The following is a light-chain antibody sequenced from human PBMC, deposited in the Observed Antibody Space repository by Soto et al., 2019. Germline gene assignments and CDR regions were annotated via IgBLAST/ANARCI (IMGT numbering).Light chain of an antibody. J-gene: IGKJ2*03. CDR3: QQYGYPPPYS. Sequence: EIVLTQSPGTLSLSPGERATLSCRASQSVSRSLLAWYQQKPGQAPRLLIYGASTRATGIADRFSGSGSGTDFTLTISRLEPEDFAVYYCQQYGYPPPYSFGQGTKLEIK. V-gene: IGKV3-20*01. CDR2: GAS. CDR1: QSVSRSL.